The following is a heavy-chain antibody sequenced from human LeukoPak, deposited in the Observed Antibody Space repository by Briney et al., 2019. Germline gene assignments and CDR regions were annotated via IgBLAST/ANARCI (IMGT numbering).Heavy chain of an antibody. CDR3: ARDRGYSNYYYY. Sequence: GGSLRLSCAASGFTFSSHGMNWVRQTPGKGLEWVSYISKTSNTRDYADSVKGRFTISRDNDKNSLSLQMNSLRDEDTAVYYCARDRGYSNYYYYWGQGTLVTVSS. D-gene: IGHD4-11*01. J-gene: IGHJ4*02. V-gene: IGHV3-48*02. CDR2: ISKTSNTR. CDR1: GFTFSSHG.